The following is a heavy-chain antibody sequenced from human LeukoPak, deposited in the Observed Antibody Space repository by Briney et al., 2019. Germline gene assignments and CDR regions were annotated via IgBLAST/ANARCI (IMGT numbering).Heavy chain of an antibody. CDR3: AREKIGADYYFDY. D-gene: IGHD3/OR15-3a*01. V-gene: IGHV3-66*01. J-gene: IGHJ4*02. CDR2: IYSGGST. CDR1: GFTVSSNY. Sequence: GGSLRLSCAASGFTVSSNYMSWVRQAPGKGLEWVSVIYSGGSTYYADSVKGRFTISRDNSKNTLYLQMNSLRAEDTAVYYCAREKIGADYYFDYWGQGTLVTVSS.